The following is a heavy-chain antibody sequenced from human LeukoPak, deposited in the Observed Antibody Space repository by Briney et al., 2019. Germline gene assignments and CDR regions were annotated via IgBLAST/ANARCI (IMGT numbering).Heavy chain of an antibody. J-gene: IGHJ4*02. D-gene: IGHD6-19*01. CDR3: ARELPGIAVAGAFDY. Sequence: PEASVKVSCKASGGTFSSYAISWVRQAPGQGLEWMGGIIPIFGTANYAQKFQGRVTITTDESTSTAYMELSSLRSEDTAVYYCARELPGIAVAGAFDYWGQGTLVTVSS. CDR2: IIPIFGTA. CDR1: GGTFSSYA. V-gene: IGHV1-69*05.